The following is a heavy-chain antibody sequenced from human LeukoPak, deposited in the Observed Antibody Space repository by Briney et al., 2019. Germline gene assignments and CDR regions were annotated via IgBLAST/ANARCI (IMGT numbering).Heavy chain of an antibody. J-gene: IGHJ6*04. CDR3: ARGWSIAAAGMRYYYYGIDV. D-gene: IGHD6-13*01. CDR1: GDSVSSNSAA. Sequence: SQTLSLACAISGDSVSSNSAAWNWIRQSPSGGLEWLGRTYYRSKWYNDYAVSVKSRITINPDTSKNQFSLQLNSVTPEDTAVYYCARGWSIAAAGMRYYYYGIDVWGKGTTVTVSS. V-gene: IGHV6-1*01. CDR2: TYYRSKWYN.